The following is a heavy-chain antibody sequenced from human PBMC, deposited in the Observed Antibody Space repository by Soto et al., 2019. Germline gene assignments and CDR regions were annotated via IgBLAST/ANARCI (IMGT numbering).Heavy chain of an antibody. D-gene: IGHD2-2*01. Sequence: PGGSLRLSCAASGFTFSSYAMSWVRQAPGKGLEWVSAISGSGGSTYYADSVKGRFTISRDNSKNTLYLQMNSLRAEDTAVYYCAKGLGGTGQGCSSTSCYYPGGTTWESYYYYGMDVWGQGTTVTVS. J-gene: IGHJ6*02. V-gene: IGHV3-23*01. CDR3: AKGLGGTGQGCSSTSCYYPGGTTWESYYYYGMDV. CDR2: ISGSGGST. CDR1: GFTFSSYA.